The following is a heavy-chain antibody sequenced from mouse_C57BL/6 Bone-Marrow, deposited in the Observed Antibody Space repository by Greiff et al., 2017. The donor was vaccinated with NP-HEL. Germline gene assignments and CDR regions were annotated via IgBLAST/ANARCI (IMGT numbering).Heavy chain of an antibody. CDR3: ARWGITTVVAEDFDY. CDR2: INPNNGGT. CDR1: GYTFTDYY. V-gene: IGHV1-26*01. D-gene: IGHD1-1*01. Sequence: VQLQQSGPELVKPGASVKISCKASGYTFTDYYMNWVKQSHGKSLEWIGDINPNNGGTSYNQKFKGKATLTVDKSSSTAYMELRSLTSEDSAVYYCARWGITTVVAEDFDYWGQGTTLTVSS. J-gene: IGHJ2*01.